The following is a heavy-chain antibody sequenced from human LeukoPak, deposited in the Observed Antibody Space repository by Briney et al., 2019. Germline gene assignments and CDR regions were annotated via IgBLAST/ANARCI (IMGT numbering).Heavy chain of an antibody. CDR1: GGSISSYY. J-gene: IGHJ4*02. D-gene: IGHD1-7*01. CDR2: IYYSGST. Sequence: SETLSLTCTVSGGSISSYYWSWIRQPPGKGLEWIGYIYYSGSTNYNPSLKSRVTISVDTSKNQFSLKLSSVTAADTAVYYCARANWNFIDYWGQGTLVTVSS. V-gene: IGHV4-59*08. CDR3: ARANWNFIDY.